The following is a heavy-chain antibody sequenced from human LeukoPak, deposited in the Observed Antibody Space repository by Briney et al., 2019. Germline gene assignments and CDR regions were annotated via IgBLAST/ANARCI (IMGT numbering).Heavy chain of an antibody. J-gene: IGHJ4*02. Sequence: PGGPLRLPCAPSVYTYSSYAMSWVRQAPGKGLEWVSFIRPSVDRTSNADSVAGRCTSSRDDTRNTLYLQMNSLKDEDTGVYYCAIMHGYYDGSGFWVQWGEGTLVIVSS. D-gene: IGHD3-22*01. CDR3: AIMHGYYDGSGFWVQ. V-gene: IGHV3-23*01. CDR2: IRPSVDRT. CDR1: VYTYSSYA.